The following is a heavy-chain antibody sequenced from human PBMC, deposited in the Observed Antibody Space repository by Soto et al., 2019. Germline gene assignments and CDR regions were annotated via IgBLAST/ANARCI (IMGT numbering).Heavy chain of an antibody. Sequence: SETLSLTCTVSGGSISSGGYYWSWIRQHPGKGLEWIGYIYYSGSTYYNPSLKSRVTISVDTSKNQFSLKLSSVTAADTAVYYCARDRCSSTSCYGYYYYGMDVWGQGTTVTVSS. J-gene: IGHJ6*02. D-gene: IGHD2-2*01. CDR2: IYYSGST. CDR1: GGSISSGGYY. CDR3: ARDRCSSTSCYGYYYYGMDV. V-gene: IGHV4-31*03.